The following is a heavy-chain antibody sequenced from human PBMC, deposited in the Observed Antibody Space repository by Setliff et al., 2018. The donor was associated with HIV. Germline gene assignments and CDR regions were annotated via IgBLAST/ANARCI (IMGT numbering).Heavy chain of an antibody. V-gene: IGHV3-30*02. CDR1: GFTFSSYG. J-gene: IGHJ4*02. D-gene: IGHD3-16*01. CDR3: AKDMNYNNDYPGVLGS. Sequence: GGSLRLSCAASGFTFSSYGMHWVRQAPGKGLEWVTFIHYDGRDQYYADSVKGRFTISRDNSKNTLYLQMKSLRAEDTAVYYCAKDMNYNNDYPGVLGSWGRGTLVTVSS. CDR2: IHYDGRDQ.